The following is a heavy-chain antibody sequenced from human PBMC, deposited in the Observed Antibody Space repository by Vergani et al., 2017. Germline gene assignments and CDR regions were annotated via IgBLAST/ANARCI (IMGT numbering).Heavy chain of an antibody. CDR3: GKNRGGYWRKYSRLNLFDP. CDR2: IYWNDDK. D-gene: IGHD2-15*01. V-gene: IGHV2-5*01. Sequence: QITLKESGPTLVKPTQTLTLTCTFSGFSLSTSGVGVGWIRQPPGKALEWLALIYWNDDKRYSPSLKSRLTITKDTSKNQVVLTMTNMDPVDTATYYCGKNRGGYWRKYSRLNLFDPWGQGTL. J-gene: IGHJ5*01. CDR1: GFSLSTSGVG.